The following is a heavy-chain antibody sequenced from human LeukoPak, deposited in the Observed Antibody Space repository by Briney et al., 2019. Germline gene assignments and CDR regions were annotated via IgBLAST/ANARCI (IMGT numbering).Heavy chain of an antibody. J-gene: IGHJ4*02. CDR2: IYSGGRT. CDR3: ARGATYDSSGYYSD. D-gene: IGHD3-22*01. CDR1: GFTVSSNY. V-gene: IGHV3-53*01. Sequence: GGSLRLSCAASGFTVSSNYMSWVRQAPGRGLEWVSVIYSGGRTFYADSVKGRFTISGDNSKNTLYLQMNSLRAEGTAVYYCARGATYDSSGYYSDWGQGALVTVSS.